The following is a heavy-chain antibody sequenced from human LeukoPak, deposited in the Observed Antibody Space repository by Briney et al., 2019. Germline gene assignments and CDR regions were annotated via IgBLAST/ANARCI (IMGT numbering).Heavy chain of an antibody. CDR2: FDPEDGET. J-gene: IGHJ4*02. D-gene: IGHD5-24*01. CDR3: ASHRDGYNNFDY. Sequence: ASVKVSCKVSGYTLTELSMHWVRQAPGKGLEWMGGFDPEDGETIYAQKFQGRVTMTEDTSTDTAYVELSSLRSEDTAVYYCASHRDGYNNFDYWGQGTLVTVSS. CDR1: GYTLTELS. V-gene: IGHV1-24*01.